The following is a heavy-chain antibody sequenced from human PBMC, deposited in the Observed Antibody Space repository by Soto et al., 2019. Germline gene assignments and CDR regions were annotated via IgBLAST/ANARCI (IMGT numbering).Heavy chain of an antibody. D-gene: IGHD4-17*01. Sequence: QVQLVQSGAEVKKPGSSVKVSCKASGGTFSSYTISWVRQAPGQGLEWMGRIIPILGIANYAQKFQGRVTSTSDKSTSTAYMELSSLRSEDTALYYCAKDNVFERYGDYGVGACDIWCQGTMVTVSS. CDR3: AKDNVFERYGDYGVGACDI. CDR1: GGTFSSYT. V-gene: IGHV1-69*08. J-gene: IGHJ3*02. CDR2: IIPILGIA.